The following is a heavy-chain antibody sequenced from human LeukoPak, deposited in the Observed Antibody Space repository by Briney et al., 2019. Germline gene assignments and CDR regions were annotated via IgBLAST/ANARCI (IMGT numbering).Heavy chain of an antibody. CDR1: GGSFSGYY. CDR2: INHSEAT. V-gene: IGHV4-34*01. CDR3: ATDRSSSGYGLFEY. D-gene: IGHD5-18*01. Sequence: SGTLCLTCAVSGGSFSGYYWSWIRQPPGKGLEWVWEINHSEATKYNPCLTSRVTISVDTSKIQSSPKLSSGPAADTAFYFCATDRSSSGYGLFEYWGQRPLVPVSS. J-gene: IGHJ4*02.